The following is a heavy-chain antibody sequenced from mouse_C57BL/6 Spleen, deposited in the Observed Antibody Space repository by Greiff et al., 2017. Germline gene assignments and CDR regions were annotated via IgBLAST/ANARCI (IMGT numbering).Heavy chain of an antibody. CDR2: IYPGDGDT. CDR1: GYAFSSYW. Sequence: VKVVESGAELVKPGASVKISCKASGYAFSSYWMNWVKQRPGKGLEWIGQIYPGDGDTNYNGKFKGKATLTADKSSSTAYMQLSSLTSEDSAVYFCARSTMVPLDYWGQGTTLTVSS. V-gene: IGHV1-80*01. J-gene: IGHJ2*01. CDR3: ARSTMVPLDY. D-gene: IGHD2-1*01.